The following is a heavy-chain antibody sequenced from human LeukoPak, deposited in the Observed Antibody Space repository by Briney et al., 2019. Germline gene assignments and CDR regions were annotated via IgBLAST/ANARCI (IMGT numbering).Heavy chain of an antibody. Sequence: GGSLRLSCSASGFDLSPYTMKWVRQAPGKGLEWVASISSTSTYMYYGDSLKGRFTISRDNAKNTLYLQLDSLRAADTATYYCARRVTTFLSWGQGTLVIVSS. J-gene: IGHJ4*02. CDR1: GFDLSPYT. D-gene: IGHD4-17*01. CDR3: ARRVTTFLS. CDR2: ISSTSTYM. V-gene: IGHV3-21*01.